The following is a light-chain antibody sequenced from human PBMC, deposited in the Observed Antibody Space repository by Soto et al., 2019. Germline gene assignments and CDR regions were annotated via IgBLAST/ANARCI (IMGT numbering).Light chain of an antibody. J-gene: IGLJ1*01. CDR2: EGS. V-gene: IGLV2-14*02. CDR3: SSYTSSSQGV. Sequence: QSVLTQPASVSGSPGQSITISCPGTSSIVGSYNLVSWYQQHPGKAPKLMIYEGSKRPSGVSNRFSGSKSGNTASLTISGLQAEDVADYYCSSYTSSSQGVFGTGTKVTV. CDR1: SSIVGSYNL.